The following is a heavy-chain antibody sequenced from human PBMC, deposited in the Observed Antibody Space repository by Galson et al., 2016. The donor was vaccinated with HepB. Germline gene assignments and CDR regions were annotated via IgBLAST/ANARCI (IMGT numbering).Heavy chain of an antibody. V-gene: IGHV6-1*01. CDR3: ARESQQLYYFDY. CDR2: TYYRSKCYN. J-gene: IGHJ4*02. D-gene: IGHD6-13*01. Sequence: CAISGDSVSSDSAAWNWIRQSPSRGLEWLGRTYYRSKCYNDYAVSVKSRITINPDTSKNQFSLQLNSVTPEDAAVYYCARESQQLYYFDYWAQGTLVTVSS. CDR1: GDSVSSDSAA.